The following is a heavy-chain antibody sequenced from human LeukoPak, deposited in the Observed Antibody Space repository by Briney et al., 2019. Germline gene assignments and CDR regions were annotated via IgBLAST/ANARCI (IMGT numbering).Heavy chain of an antibody. Sequence: PSETLSLTCTVSGGSLSSYYWSWIRQPPGKGLEWIGYIYYSGSTNYNPSLKSRVTISVDTSKNQFSLKLSSVTAADTAVYYCARFYSSSWYVGDYWGQGTLVTVSS. V-gene: IGHV4-59*08. D-gene: IGHD6-13*01. CDR2: IYYSGST. CDR1: GGSLSSYY. J-gene: IGHJ4*02. CDR3: ARFYSSSWYVGDY.